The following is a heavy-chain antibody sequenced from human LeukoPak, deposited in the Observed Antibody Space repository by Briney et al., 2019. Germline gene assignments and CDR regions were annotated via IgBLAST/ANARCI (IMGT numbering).Heavy chain of an antibody. J-gene: IGHJ4*02. Sequence: EASVKVSCKASGYTFNNYGISWMRQAPGQGLEWMGWISAYNGNTNYAQKLQGRVTMTTDTSTSTAYMELRSLRSDDTAVYYCAREFVVRGSYVPPANDYWGQGTLVTVSS. CDR3: AREFVVRGSYVPPANDY. CDR1: GYTFNNYG. V-gene: IGHV1-18*01. CDR2: ISAYNGNT. D-gene: IGHD3-16*01.